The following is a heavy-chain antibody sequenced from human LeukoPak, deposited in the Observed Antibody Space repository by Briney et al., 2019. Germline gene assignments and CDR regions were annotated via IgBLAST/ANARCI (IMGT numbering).Heavy chain of an antibody. CDR2: ISNSGTT. Sequence: GGSLRLSCAASGFTFSTYGMTWVRQAPGKGLEWVSIISNSGTTYYADSVKGRITVSRDNSKNTLYLQMNSLRAEDTAVYYCAKPPYSSYVVPTVWGQGTLVTVSP. V-gene: IGHV3-23*01. D-gene: IGHD4-11*01. J-gene: IGHJ4*02. CDR1: GFTFSTYG. CDR3: AKPPYSSYVVPTV.